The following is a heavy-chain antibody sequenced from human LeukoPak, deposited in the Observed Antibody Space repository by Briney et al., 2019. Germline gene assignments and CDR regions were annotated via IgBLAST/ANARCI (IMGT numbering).Heavy chain of an antibody. V-gene: IGHV3-30*02. D-gene: IGHD6-6*01. CDR1: GFTFSSYG. Sequence: GGSLRLSCAASGFTFSSYGMHWVRQAPGKGLEWVAVIWYGGSNKYYADSVKGRFTISRDNSKNTLYLQMNSLRAEDTAVYYCAKDSSSARSLYFDYWGQGTLVTVSS. CDR2: IWYGGSNK. J-gene: IGHJ4*02. CDR3: AKDSSSARSLYFDY.